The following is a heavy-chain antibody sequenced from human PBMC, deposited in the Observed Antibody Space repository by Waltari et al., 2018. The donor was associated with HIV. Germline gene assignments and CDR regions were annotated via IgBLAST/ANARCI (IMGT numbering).Heavy chain of an antibody. Sequence: QVQLQESGPGLVRPSETLPLTCTVSGGSFTSYYWTWVRQAAGKGREWIGRIYYTGNTNDNPSLRGRVTMSVDAYNNQFSLRLSAVTAADTAVYYCVRNLWFGEIRWFDPWGQGTLVTVSS. CDR3: VRNLWFGEIRWFDP. J-gene: IGHJ5*02. V-gene: IGHV4-4*07. CDR2: IYYTGNT. CDR1: GGSFTSYY. D-gene: IGHD3-10*01.